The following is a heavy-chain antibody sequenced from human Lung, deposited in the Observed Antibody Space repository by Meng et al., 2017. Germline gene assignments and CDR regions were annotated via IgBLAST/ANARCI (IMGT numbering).Heavy chain of an antibody. Sequence: QVQRQQGGAGLLKPSETLSCTCFVSGWSFSDYYWSWIGQPPGKGLESIGEINHSGSNNYNPSLESRATISVDTSQNNLSLKLSSVTAAYAAVYYCARGPTTMAHDFDYWGQGTLVTVSS. CDR2: INHSGSN. D-gene: IGHD4-11*01. J-gene: IGHJ4*02. V-gene: IGHV4-34*01. CDR3: ARGPTTMAHDFDY. CDR1: GWSFSDYY.